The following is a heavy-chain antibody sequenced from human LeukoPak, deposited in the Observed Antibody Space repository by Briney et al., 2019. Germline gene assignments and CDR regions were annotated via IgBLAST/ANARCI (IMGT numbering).Heavy chain of an antibody. CDR3: ARGQSRSTSHNWCDP. V-gene: IGHV3-48*03. D-gene: IGHD2-2*01. CDR2: ITNSGYTI. Sequence: PGGSLPQTCAASGFTFSNYEINWVRQAPGKGLEWVSYITNSGYTIYYADSVKGRFTISRDNAKNSLYLQMNSLRAEDTAVYYCARGQSRSTSHNWCDPWGREPGVTVSS. CDR1: GFTFSNYE. J-gene: IGHJ5*02.